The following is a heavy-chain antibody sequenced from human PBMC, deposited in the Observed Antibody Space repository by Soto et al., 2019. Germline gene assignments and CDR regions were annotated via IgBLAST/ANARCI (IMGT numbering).Heavy chain of an antibody. J-gene: IGHJ6*02. CDR2: IHPGESDT. Sequence: GEALTISCESYGYSLTTYWIAWVRQIPGKGLEWMGSIHPGESDTRYSPSFQGQVTISADRSITTAYLQWSSLKASDTAMYYCARHEATYYNFYGMDVWGQGTTVTVSS. CDR1: GYSLTTYW. V-gene: IGHV5-51*01. CDR3: ARHEATYYNFYGMDV.